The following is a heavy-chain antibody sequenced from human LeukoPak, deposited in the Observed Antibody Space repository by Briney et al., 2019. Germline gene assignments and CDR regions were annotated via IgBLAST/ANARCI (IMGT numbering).Heavy chain of an antibody. J-gene: IGHJ2*01. CDR3: ARGVHGDYRWYFDL. V-gene: IGHV4-59*01. CDR1: GGSISSCY. D-gene: IGHD4-17*01. Sequence: SETLSLTCTVSGGSISSCYWSWIRQTPGKGLEWIGYIYYSGSTNYNPSLKSRVTISVDTSKNQFSLKLSSVTAADTAVYYCARGVHGDYRWYFDLWGRGTLVTVSS. CDR2: IYYSGST.